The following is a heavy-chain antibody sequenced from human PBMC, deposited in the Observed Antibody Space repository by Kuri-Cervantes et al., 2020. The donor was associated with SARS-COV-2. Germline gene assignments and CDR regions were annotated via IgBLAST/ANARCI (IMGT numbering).Heavy chain of an antibody. V-gene: IGHV3-30*04. Sequence: GGSLRLSCAASGFSFATYAMHWVRQAPGKGLEWVAVTSYDGSETYYADSVKGRFTISRDNSKNTLYLQMNSLRAEDTAVYYCAREALYGSSSSGGFDYWGQGTLVTVSS. CDR2: TSYDGSET. D-gene: IGHD6-6*01. J-gene: IGHJ4*02. CDR3: AREALYGSSSSGGFDY. CDR1: GFSFATYA.